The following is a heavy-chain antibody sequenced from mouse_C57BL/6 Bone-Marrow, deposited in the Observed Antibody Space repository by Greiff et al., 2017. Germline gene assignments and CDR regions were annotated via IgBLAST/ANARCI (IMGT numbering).Heavy chain of an antibody. CDR2: IDPETGGT. J-gene: IGHJ1*03. Sequence: QVQLQQSGAELVRPGASVTLSCKASGYTFTDYEMHWVKQTPVHGLEWIGAIDPETGGTAYNQKFKGKAILTADKSSSTAYMELRSLTSEDSAVDYCTRDTEASYWYCDVWGTGTTVTVSS. CDR3: TRDTEASYWYCDV. CDR1: GYTFTDYE. D-gene: IGHD1-1*01. V-gene: IGHV1-15*01.